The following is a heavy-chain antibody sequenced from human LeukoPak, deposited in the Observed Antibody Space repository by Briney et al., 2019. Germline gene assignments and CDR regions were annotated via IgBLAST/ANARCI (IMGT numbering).Heavy chain of an antibody. CDR2: IYYSGST. CDR1: GGSISSGDYY. V-gene: IGHV4-30-4*01. D-gene: IGHD1-26*01. CDR3: ARVVSGFSGGNWFDP. J-gene: IGHJ5*02. Sequence: SQTLSLTCTVSGGSISSGDYYWSWIRQPPGKGLEWIGYIYYSGSTYYNPSLESRVTISVDTSKNQFSLKLSSVTAADTAVYYCARVVSGFSGGNWFDPWGQGTLVTVSS.